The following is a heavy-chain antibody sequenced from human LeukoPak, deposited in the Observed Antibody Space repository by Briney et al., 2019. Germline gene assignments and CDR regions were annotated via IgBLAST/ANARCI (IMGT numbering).Heavy chain of an antibody. CDR1: GFTFSSYA. D-gene: IGHD1-26*01. CDR3: VRRFPVSSGSFYAPFHY. V-gene: IGHV3-30*07. J-gene: IGHJ4*02. CDR2: ISYDGTNI. Sequence: GGSLRLSCAASGFTFSSYAMHWVRQAPGKGLEWVAVISYDGTNIYYADSVKGRFTISRDNSKSTLYLQMNSLRAEDTAIYYCVRRFPVSSGSFYAPFHYWGQGTLVSVSS.